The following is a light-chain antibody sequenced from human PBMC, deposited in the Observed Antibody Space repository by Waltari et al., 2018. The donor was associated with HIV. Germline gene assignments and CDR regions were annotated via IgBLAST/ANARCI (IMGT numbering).Light chain of an antibody. Sequence: SALTQPASVSGSPGHSITISCSATVSDTAAYNFVSWYLHHPAKAPQLLLYDTKRRPSGIPLRFSVAKSGNTASLTISGLQVEDEADYYCTAYTLNHFLLCGGGTKLTVL. V-gene: IGLV2-14*03. J-gene: IGLJ3*02. CDR3: TAYTLNHFLL. CDR1: VSDTAAYNF. CDR2: DTK.